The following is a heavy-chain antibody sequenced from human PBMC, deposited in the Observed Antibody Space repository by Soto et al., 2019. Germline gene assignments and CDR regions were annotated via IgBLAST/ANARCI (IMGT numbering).Heavy chain of an antibody. J-gene: IGHJ3*02. Sequence: QLHLVQSGAVVKKPGASVTVSCSASGYPVTAYYMHWVRQAPGRGLEWMGGINPATGAAKYTQTFQGRVTMTRDTSPGTVFREMSGLTSEDTAVFYCARGGGVGVAGSAAFDMWGQGTLVTVSS. CDR3: ARGGGVGVAGSAAFDM. CDR2: INPATGAA. D-gene: IGHD3-3*01. CDR1: GYPVTAYY. V-gene: IGHV1-2*02.